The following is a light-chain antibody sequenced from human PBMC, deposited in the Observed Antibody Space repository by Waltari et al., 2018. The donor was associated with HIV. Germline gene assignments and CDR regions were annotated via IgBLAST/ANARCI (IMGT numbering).Light chain of an antibody. CDR2: STN. CDR1: RSNIGTNT. CDR3: ATWDASLSYHWV. Sequence: QSVLTQPPSASGTPGQRVTISCSGDRSNIGTNTVNWYKQLPGMAPKLVVHSTNQRPSGVPDRFSGSKSGTSASLAISGLQSEDEGDYYCATWDASLSYHWVFGGGTKLTVL. V-gene: IGLV1-44*01. J-gene: IGLJ3*02.